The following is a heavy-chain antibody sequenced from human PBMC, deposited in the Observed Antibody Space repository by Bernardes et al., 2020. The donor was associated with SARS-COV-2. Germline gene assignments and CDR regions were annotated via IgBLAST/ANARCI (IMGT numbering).Heavy chain of an antibody. V-gene: IGHV3-74*01. CDR1: GFTFSSYS. Sequence: GGSLRLSCEASGFTFSSYSMHWVRQAPGKGLVWVSHINSDGSTTTYADSVEGRFTISRDNAKNILYLQMNSLRAEDTAVYYCARVSKTAGRGSYYYYAMDVWGQGTTVTVSS. CDR3: ARVSKTAGRGSYYYYAMDV. CDR2: INSDGSTT. J-gene: IGHJ6*02. D-gene: IGHD6-13*01.